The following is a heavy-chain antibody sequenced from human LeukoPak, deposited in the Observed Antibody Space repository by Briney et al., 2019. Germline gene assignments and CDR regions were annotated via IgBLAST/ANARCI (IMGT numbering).Heavy chain of an antibody. V-gene: IGHV3-21*01. CDR2: ISSSSSHI. D-gene: IGHD2-2*01. Sequence: SGGSLRLSCAASGFTFSSYSMNWVRQAPGKGLEWVSSISSSSSHIYYVDSVRGRFTISRDNAKSSLYLQMNSLRDEDTAVYYCAREGKHCRSTSCSDSWGQGTLVTVSS. CDR1: GFTFSSYS. J-gene: IGHJ4*02. CDR3: AREGKHCRSTSCSDS.